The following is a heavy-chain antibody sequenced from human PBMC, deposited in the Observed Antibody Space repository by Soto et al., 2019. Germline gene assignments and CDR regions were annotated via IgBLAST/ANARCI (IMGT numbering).Heavy chain of an antibody. J-gene: IGHJ5*02. D-gene: IGHD2-2*01. CDR2: IYYSGST. Sequence: SETLSLTCTVSGVSISSYYWSWIRQPPGKGLEWIGYIYYSGSTNYNPSLKSRVTISVDTSKNQFSLKLSSVTAADTAVYYCARGYCSSTTCYIWDNWFDPWGQGTLVTVS. CDR3: ARGYCSSTTCYIWDNWFDP. CDR1: GVSISSYY. V-gene: IGHV4-59*08.